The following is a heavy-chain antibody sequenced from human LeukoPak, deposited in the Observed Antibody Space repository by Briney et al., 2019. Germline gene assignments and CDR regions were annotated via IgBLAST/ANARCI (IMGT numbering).Heavy chain of an antibody. J-gene: IGHJ4*02. V-gene: IGHV3-23*01. CDR1: GFTFSSYA. D-gene: IGHD6-19*01. CDR2: ITGSGGST. CDR3: ANGGSIAVATPLDY. Sequence: GGSLRLSCAASGFTFSSYAMSWVRQAPGKGLGWVSGITGSGGSTYYADSVKGRFTISRDNSKNTLYLQMNSLRAEDTAVYYCANGGSIAVATPLDYWGQGTLVTVSS.